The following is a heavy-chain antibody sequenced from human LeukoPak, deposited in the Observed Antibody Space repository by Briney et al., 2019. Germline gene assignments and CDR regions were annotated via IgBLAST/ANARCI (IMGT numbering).Heavy chain of an antibody. CDR3: ASGSYGSGAFDI. J-gene: IGHJ3*02. CDR2: IIPIFGTA. CDR1: GGTFSSYA. Sequence: ASVKVSCKASGGTFSSYAISWVRQAPGQGLEWMGRIIPIFGTANYAQKFQGRVTITTDESTSTAYMELSSLRSGGTAVYYCASGSYGSGAFDIWGQGTMVTVSS. V-gene: IGHV1-69*05. D-gene: IGHD1-26*01.